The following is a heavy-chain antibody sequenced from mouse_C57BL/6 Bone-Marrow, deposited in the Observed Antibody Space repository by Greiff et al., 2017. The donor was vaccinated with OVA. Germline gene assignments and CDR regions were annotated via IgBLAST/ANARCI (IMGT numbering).Heavy chain of an antibody. Sequence: QVQLQQSGAELARPGASVKLSCKASGYTFTSYGISWVKQRTGQGLVWIGEIYPRSGNTYYNEKFKGKATLTADKSSSTAYLELSTLTSEDSAVFVCAPKEKDYWGKGTTLTVSS. CDR1: GYTFTSYG. V-gene: IGHV1-81*01. CDR3: APKEKDY. CDR2: IYPRSGNT. J-gene: IGHJ2*01.